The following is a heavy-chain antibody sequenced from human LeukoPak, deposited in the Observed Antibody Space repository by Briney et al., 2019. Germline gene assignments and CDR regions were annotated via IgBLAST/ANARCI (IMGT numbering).Heavy chain of an antibody. CDR3: AYPGGYSSNHDVFDI. J-gene: IGHJ3*02. V-gene: IGHV1-69*05. D-gene: IGHD6-13*01. CDR1: GGTFSSYA. CDR2: IIAIFGTA. Sequence: SVKVSCKASGGTFSSYAISWVRQAPGQGLEWMGGIIAIFGTADYAQKFQARVTITTDESTSTAYMELSSLRSEDTAVYYCAYPGGYSSNHDVFDIWGQGTMVTVSS.